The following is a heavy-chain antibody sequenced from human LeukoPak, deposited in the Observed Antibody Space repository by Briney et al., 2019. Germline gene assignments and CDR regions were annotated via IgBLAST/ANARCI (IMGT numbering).Heavy chain of an antibody. V-gene: IGHV3-30*04. J-gene: IGHJ5*02. CDR2: ISYDGSNK. CDR3: ARVIPGPGDTAMVP. D-gene: IGHD5-18*01. Sequence: PGRSLRLPCAASGFTFSSYAMHWVRQAPGKGLEWVAVISYDGSNKYYADSVKGRFTISRDNSKNTLYLQMNSLRAEDTAVYYCARVIPGPGDTAMVPWGQGTLVTVSS. CDR1: GFTFSSYA.